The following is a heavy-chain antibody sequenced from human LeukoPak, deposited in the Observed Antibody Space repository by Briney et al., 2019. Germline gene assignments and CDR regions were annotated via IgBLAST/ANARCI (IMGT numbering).Heavy chain of an antibody. CDR3: ARDQAVADFDY. Sequence: ASVKVSCKASGGTFSSYAISWVRQAPGQGLEWMGRINPNSGGTNYAQKFQGRVTMTRDTSISTAYMELSRLRSDDTAVYYCARDQAVADFDYWGQGTLVTVSS. CDR1: GGTFSSYA. D-gene: IGHD6-19*01. J-gene: IGHJ4*02. CDR2: INPNSGGT. V-gene: IGHV1-2*06.